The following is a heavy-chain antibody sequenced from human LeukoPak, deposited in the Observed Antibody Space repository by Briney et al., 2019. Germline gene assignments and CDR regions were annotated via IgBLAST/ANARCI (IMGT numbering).Heavy chain of an antibody. Sequence: PGGSLRLSCAASGFIFSSYEMNWVRQAPGKGVEWVAHITTSGSTIYYADSVKGRFTISRDNAKNSVYLQMNSLRAEDTAVYYCARRYCSSSICLLDYWGQGTLATVSS. D-gene: IGHD2-2*01. CDR1: GFIFSSYE. V-gene: IGHV3-48*03. J-gene: IGHJ4*02. CDR3: ARRYCSSSICLLDY. CDR2: ITTSGSTI.